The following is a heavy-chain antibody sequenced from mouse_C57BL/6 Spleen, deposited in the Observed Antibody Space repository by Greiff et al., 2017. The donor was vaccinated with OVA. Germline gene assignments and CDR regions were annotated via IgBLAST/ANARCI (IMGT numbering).Heavy chain of an antibody. CDR2: INPNNGGT. CDR1: GYTFTDYN. Sequence: EVQLQQSGPELVKPGASVKMSCKASGYTFTDYNMHWVKQSHGKSLEWIGYINPNNGGTSYNQKFKGKATLTVNKSSSTAYMELRSLTSEDSAVYYCARSSFITTVVATSWYFDVWGTGTTVTVSS. D-gene: IGHD1-1*01. V-gene: IGHV1-22*01. CDR3: ARSSFITTVVATSWYFDV. J-gene: IGHJ1*03.